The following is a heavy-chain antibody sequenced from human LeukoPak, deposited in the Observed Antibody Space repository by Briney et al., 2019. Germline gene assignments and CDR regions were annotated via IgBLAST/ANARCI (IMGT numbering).Heavy chain of an antibody. V-gene: IGHV1-46*01. CDR2: INPSGGST. CDR1: GYTFTSYY. D-gene: IGHD2-21*01. J-gene: IGHJ4*02. Sequence: ASVKVSCKASGYTFTSYYMHWVRQAPGQGLEWMGIINPSGGSTSYAQKFQGRVTITADKSTSTAYMELSSLRSEDTAVYYCARGSSGIWPYYFDYWSQGTLVTVSS. CDR3: ARGSSGIWPYYFDY.